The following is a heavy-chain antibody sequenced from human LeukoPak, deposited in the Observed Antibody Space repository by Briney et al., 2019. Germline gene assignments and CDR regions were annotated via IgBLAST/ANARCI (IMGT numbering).Heavy chain of an antibody. V-gene: IGHV4-61*08. CDR2: IYYIGST. D-gene: IGHD1-26*01. Sequence: SETLSLTCAVSGGSISSGGYSWSWIRQPPGKGLEWIGHIYYIGSTNYNPSLKSRVAISVDTSKNQFSLKLNSVTAADTAVYYCARGWDFPYYWGQGTLVTVSS. CDR1: GGSISSGGYS. J-gene: IGHJ4*02. CDR3: ARGWDFPYY.